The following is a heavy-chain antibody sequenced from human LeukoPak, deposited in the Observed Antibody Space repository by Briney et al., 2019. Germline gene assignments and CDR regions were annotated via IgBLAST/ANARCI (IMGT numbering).Heavy chain of an antibody. D-gene: IGHD1-1*01. CDR1: GFTFSSYA. CDR2: ISGSGGST. Sequence: PGGSLRLSCAASGFTFSSYAMSWVRQAPGKGLEWVSAISGSGGSTYYADSVKGRFTISRDNSKNTVYLQMDSLRAEDSAVYYCAKRAITTRTFDSWGQGTLVTVSS. V-gene: IGHV3-23*01. CDR3: AKRAITTRTFDS. J-gene: IGHJ4*02.